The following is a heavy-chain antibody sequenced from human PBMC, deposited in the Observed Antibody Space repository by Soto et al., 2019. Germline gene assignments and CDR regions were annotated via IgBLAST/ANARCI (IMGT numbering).Heavy chain of an antibody. CDR3: ASPSGKSTYYVALDV. V-gene: IGHV3-11*01. CDR2: ISSSGSTI. D-gene: IGHD1-26*01. CDR1: GFSFSDYY. J-gene: IGHJ6*02. Sequence: GGSLRLSCAASGFSFSDYYMNWIRQAPGKGLEWLSYISSSGSTIFYADSVKGRFTVSRDNAQNTLYLQMDSLRVEDTAVYYCASPSGKSTYYVALDVWGQGTTVTVSS.